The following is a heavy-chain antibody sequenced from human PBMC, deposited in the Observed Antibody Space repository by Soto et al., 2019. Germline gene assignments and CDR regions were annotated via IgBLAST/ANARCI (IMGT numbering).Heavy chain of an antibody. D-gene: IGHD2-21*01. CDR2: IYHSGST. CDR3: AGVRGPYCGGVCYPPTPNWFDP. Sequence: PSETLSLTCAVSGGSISSGGYSWSWIRQPPGKGLEWIGYIYHSGSTYYNPSLKSRVTISVDRSKNQFSLKLSSVTAADSAVYYCAGVRGPYCGGVCYPPTPNWFDPWGQGTLVTVSS. CDR1: GGSISSGGYS. J-gene: IGHJ5*02. V-gene: IGHV4-30-2*01.